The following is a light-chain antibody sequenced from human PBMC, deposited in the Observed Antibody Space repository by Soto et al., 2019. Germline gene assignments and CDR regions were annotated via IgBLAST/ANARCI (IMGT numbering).Light chain of an antibody. CDR1: QSVGSIS. CDR2: GES. Sequence: EIVLTQSPCTLSLSPGERATLSCRASQSVGSISLAWYQQKPGQAPRLLIYGESNRATGIPDRFSGSGSGTDFTLTISRLEPEDFAVYYCQQYGSSPLYTFGQGTKLEIK. V-gene: IGKV3-20*01. J-gene: IGKJ2*01. CDR3: QQYGSSPLYT.